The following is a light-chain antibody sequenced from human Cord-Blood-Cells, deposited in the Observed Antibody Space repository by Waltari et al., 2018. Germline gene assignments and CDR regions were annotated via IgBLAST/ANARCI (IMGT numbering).Light chain of an antibody. Sequence: EIVMTQSPATLSVSPGARATLSCRASQSVSSNLAWYQQKPGQAPRLLIYGASTRATGIPARFSGSGSRTEFTLTISSLQSEDFAVYYCQQYNNWPITFGQGTRLEIK. CDR3: QQYNNWPIT. J-gene: IGKJ5*01. V-gene: IGKV3-15*01. CDR2: GAS. CDR1: QSVSSN.